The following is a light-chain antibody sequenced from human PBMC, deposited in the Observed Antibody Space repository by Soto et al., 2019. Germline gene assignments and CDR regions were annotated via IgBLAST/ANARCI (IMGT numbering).Light chain of an antibody. CDR1: SSDVGGYND. Sequence: QSALTQPRAVSGSPGQSVTISCPGTSSDVGGYNDVSWYQQYPGKAPKLMIYDVSKRPSGVPDRFSGSKSGNTASLTVSGLQADDEAEYYCCSYAGSVIFGGGTKLAVL. J-gene: IGLJ2*01. CDR2: DVS. CDR3: CSYAGSVI. V-gene: IGLV2-11*01.